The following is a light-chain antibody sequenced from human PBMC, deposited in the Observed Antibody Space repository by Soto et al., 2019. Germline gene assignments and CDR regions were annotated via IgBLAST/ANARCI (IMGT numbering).Light chain of an antibody. CDR1: QSVRSTY. CDR2: GAS. CDR3: QQFSGSLT. Sequence: EVVLTQSPGTLSLSPGERATLSCRASQSVRSTYLGWYQQKPGQAPRLLIYGASKRQSGVPDRFSGGGSGTDFTLIISSLQAEVVAVYYYQQFSGSLTFGGGTKVDIK. V-gene: IGKV3-20*01. J-gene: IGKJ4*01.